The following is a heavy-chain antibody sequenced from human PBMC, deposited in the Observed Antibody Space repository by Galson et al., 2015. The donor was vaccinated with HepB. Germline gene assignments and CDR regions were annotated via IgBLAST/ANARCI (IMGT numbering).Heavy chain of an antibody. D-gene: IGHD3-3*01. Sequence: SETLSLTCTVSGGSISSYYWSWIRQPPGKGLEWIGYIYYSGSTNYNPSLKSRVTISADTSKNQFSLKLSSVTAADTAVYYCARGVGTYYDFWSGYYNNWFDPWGQGTLVTVSS. J-gene: IGHJ5*02. CDR2: IYYSGST. CDR1: GGSISSYY. CDR3: ARGVGTYYDFWSGYYNNWFDP. V-gene: IGHV4-59*01.